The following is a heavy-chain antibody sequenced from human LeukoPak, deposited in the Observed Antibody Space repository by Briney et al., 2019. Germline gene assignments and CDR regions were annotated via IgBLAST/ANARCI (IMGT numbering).Heavy chain of an antibody. J-gene: IGHJ4*02. CDR2: ISAYNGNT. D-gene: IGHD3-22*01. CDR3: ARPYYYDSTGYYQYYFDY. Sequence: ASVKVSCKASGYTFTSYGISWVRQAPGQGREWMGWISAYNGNTNYAQKLQGRVTITTDPSTSTAYMELRSLRSDDPAVYYCARPYYYDSTGYYQYYFDYWGQGTLVTVSS. V-gene: IGHV1-18*01. CDR1: GYTFTSYG.